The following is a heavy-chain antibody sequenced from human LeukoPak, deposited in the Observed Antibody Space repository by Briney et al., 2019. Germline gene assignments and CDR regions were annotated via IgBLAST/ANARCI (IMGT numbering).Heavy chain of an antibody. D-gene: IGHD2-2*02. Sequence: SGRSLRLSCAASGFTFSSYSMNWVRQAPGKGLEWVSYISSSSSTIYYAGSVNGRFTISRDNAKNSLYLQMNSLRAEATAVYYCARSRYTRGPIYYYYGMDVWGQGTTVTVSS. CDR2: ISSSSSTI. CDR3: ARSRYTRGPIYYYYGMDV. CDR1: GFTFSSYS. J-gene: IGHJ6*02. V-gene: IGHV3-48*01.